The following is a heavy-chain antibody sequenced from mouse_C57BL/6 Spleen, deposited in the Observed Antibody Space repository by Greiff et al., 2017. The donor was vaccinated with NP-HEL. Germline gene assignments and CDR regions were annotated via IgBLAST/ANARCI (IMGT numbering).Heavy chain of an antibody. Sequence: VQLQQSGAELVRPGASVTLSCTASGFNIKDYYMHWVKQRPEQGLEWIGRIDPEAGATDYALQFQGKATLTADTSSNPAYLQLRSLPSEDTAVYYCTTGDYDGSRTFYFGFGGQGTTLTAAS. CDR1: GFNIKDYY. D-gene: IGHD1-1*01. CDR3: TTGDYDGSRTFYFGF. J-gene: IGHJ2*01. V-gene: IGHV14-1*01. CDR2: IDPEAGAT.